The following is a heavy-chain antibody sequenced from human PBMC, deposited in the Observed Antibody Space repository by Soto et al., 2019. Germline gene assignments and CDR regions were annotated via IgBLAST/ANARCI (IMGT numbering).Heavy chain of an antibody. D-gene: IGHD2-2*01. Sequence: EVQLLESGGSLVQPGGSLRLSCAASGFTFSTYAMSWVRQAPGMGLEWVSTISGSADSTFYADSVKGRFTISRDNSKNTLYLQRNSLRVEDTAVYDCAKVAAGSCSRTSCLFHFEYWGQGTLATVSS. CDR2: ISGSADST. CDR3: AKVAAGSCSRTSCLFHFEY. CDR1: GFTFSTYA. J-gene: IGHJ4*02. V-gene: IGHV3-23*01.